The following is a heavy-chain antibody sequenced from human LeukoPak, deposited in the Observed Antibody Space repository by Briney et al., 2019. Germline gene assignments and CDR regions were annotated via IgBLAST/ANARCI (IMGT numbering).Heavy chain of an antibody. CDR3: ARLGGTHNWFDP. D-gene: IGHD4-23*01. CDR2: IYTSGST. CDR1: GGSISSYY. Sequence: PSETLSLTCTVSGGSISSYYWSWIRQPPGKGLEWIGYIYTSGSTNYNPSLKSRVTISVDTSKNQFSLKLSSVTAADTAVYYCARLGGTHNWFDPWGQGTLVTVSS. V-gene: IGHV4-4*09. J-gene: IGHJ5*02.